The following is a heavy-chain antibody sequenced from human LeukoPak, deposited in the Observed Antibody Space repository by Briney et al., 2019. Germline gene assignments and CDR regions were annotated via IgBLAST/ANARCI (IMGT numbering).Heavy chain of an antibody. CDR3: AKSWLGTIGHLYYFDH. D-gene: IGHD1-14*01. CDR1: GFTFDDYA. CDR2: ISWNSDNI. Sequence: AGGSLRLSCAASGFTFDDYAMHWVRQAPGKGLEWVSGISWNSDNIGYADSVKGRFTISRDNAKNSLYLQMNSLRADDTALYYCAKSWLGTIGHLYYFDHWGQGTLVTVSS. V-gene: IGHV3-9*01. J-gene: IGHJ4*02.